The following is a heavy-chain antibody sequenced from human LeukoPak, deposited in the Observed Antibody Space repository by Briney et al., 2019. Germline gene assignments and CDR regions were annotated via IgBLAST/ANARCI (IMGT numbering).Heavy chain of an antibody. Sequence: SETLSLTCTVSGDSIDSDYWTWIRQSPGKGLEWVGYVYYSGSATYNPSLKSRVTISVETSKNQFSLSLNSVTAADTAVYYCARLSYTSGWYEVDYWGQGTLVTVSS. J-gene: IGHJ4*02. CDR2: VYYSGSA. CDR3: ARLSYTSGWYEVDY. CDR1: GDSIDSDY. V-gene: IGHV4-59*08. D-gene: IGHD6-19*01.